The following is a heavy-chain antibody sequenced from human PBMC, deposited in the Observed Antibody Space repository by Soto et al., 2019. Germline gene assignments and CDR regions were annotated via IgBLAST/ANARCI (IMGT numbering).Heavy chain of an antibody. CDR3: ARDRNYGLFAY. J-gene: IGHJ4*02. D-gene: IGHD4-17*01. CDR1: GFTFSSYS. CDR2: ISSSSSTI. V-gene: IGHV3-48*01. Sequence: EVQLVESGGGLVQPGGSLRLYCAASGFTFSSYSMNWVRQAPGKGLEWVSYISSSSSTIYYADSVKGRFTISRYNAKNSLYLQMNSLRAEDTAVYYCARDRNYGLFAYWGQGTLVTVSS.